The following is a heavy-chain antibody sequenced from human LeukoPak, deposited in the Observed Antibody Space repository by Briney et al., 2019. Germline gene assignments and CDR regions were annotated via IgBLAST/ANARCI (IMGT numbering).Heavy chain of an antibody. V-gene: IGHV3-15*01. D-gene: IGHD3-10*01. CDR3: TTVHAVGSGSNY. CDR1: GFTFDDYG. CDR2: IKSKTDGGTT. Sequence: PGGSLRLSCAASGFTFDDYGMSWVRQAPGKGLEWVGRIKSKTDGGTTDYAAPVKGRFTISRDDSKNTLYLQMNSLKTEDTAVYYCTTVHAVGSGSNYWGQGTLVTVSS. J-gene: IGHJ4*02.